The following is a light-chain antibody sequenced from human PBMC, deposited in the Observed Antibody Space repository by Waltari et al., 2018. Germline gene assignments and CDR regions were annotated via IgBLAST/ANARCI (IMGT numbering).Light chain of an antibody. V-gene: IGKV1-39*01. Sequence: DIQMTQSPSSLSASVGDRVTITCRASENVNNYLNWYQQKPGKAPKLLIYKASTLQSGVPSRFSGSGSGTDYTFIISSLQSEDVATYYCQNNYGTPFTFGPGTKLDVK. CDR2: KAS. J-gene: IGKJ3*01. CDR3: QNNYGTPFT. CDR1: ENVNNY.